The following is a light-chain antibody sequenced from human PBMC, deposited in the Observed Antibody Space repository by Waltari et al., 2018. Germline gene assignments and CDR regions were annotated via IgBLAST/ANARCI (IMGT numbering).Light chain of an antibody. CDR2: DAS. Sequence: EIVLTQSPGTLSLSPGERPTRSCRASQSVGKYLAWYQPKPGKAPSLLIYDASTRATGIPDRFSGSGSGTDFSLTISRLEPEDFAVYYCQKYVSLPATFGQGTNVEIK. CDR1: QSVGKY. CDR3: QKYVSLPAT. J-gene: IGKJ1*01. V-gene: IGKV3-20*01.